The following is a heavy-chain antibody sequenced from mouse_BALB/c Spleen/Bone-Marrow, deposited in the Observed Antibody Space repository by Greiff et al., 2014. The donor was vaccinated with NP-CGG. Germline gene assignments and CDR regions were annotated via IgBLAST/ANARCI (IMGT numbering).Heavy chain of an antibody. CDR2: INPYNDGT. CDR3: AGSGRYDGFAY. CDR1: GYTFTSYV. Sequence: VQLQQSGPELVKPGASVKMSCKASGYTFTSYVMHWVKQKPGQGFEWIGYINPYNDGTKYNEKFKGKATLTSDKYSSTAYMEHSSLTSEDSAVYYGAGSGRYDGFAYWGQGTLVTVSA. V-gene: IGHV1-14*01. J-gene: IGHJ3*01. D-gene: IGHD2-14*01.